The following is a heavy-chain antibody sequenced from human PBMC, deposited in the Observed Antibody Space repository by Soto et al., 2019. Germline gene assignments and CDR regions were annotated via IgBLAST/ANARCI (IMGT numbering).Heavy chain of an antibody. CDR1: GGSVSSGSYY. Sequence: TSETLSLTCTVSGGSVSSGSYYRSWIRQPPGKGLEWIGYIYYSGSTNYNPSLKSRVTISVDTSKNQFSLKLSSVTAADTAVYYCARGGSEYYYDSSGYQPLDYWGQGTLVTVPS. V-gene: IGHV4-61*01. CDR2: IYYSGST. CDR3: ARGGSEYYYDSSGYQPLDY. J-gene: IGHJ4*02. D-gene: IGHD3-22*01.